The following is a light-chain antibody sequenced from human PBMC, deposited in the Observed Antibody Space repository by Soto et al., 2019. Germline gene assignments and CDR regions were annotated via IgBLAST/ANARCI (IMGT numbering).Light chain of an antibody. J-gene: IGKJ1*01. Sequence: EIVMTQSPGTLSVSPGEGATLSCRASQSVSSDLAWIQQKPGQAPRLLIYGASTRATGIPARFSGSGSGTEFTLTISSLQPEDFAVYSCQQYNTWPRTLGQGTKVEIK. V-gene: IGKV3-15*01. CDR1: QSVSSD. CDR3: QQYNTWPRT. CDR2: GAS.